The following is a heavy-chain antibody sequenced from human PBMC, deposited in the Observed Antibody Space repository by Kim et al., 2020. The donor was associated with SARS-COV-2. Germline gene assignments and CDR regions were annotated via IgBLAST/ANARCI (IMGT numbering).Heavy chain of an antibody. CDR3: ARVRDFSSTSCAGFFDY. CDR2: INHSGST. Sequence: SETLSLTCALYGGSFSGYYWSWIRQPPGKGLEWIGEINHSGSTNYNPSLKSRGTISVDTSKNQFSLKLTSVTAADTAVYYCARVRDFSSTSCAGFFDYWG. V-gene: IGHV4-34*01. CDR1: GGSFSGYY. J-gene: IGHJ4*03. D-gene: IGHD2-2*01.